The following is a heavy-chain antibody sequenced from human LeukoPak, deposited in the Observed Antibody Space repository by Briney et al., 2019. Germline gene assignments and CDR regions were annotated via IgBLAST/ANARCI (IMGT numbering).Heavy chain of an antibody. CDR1: GYTFTSYG. Sequence: GASVKVSCKASGYTFTSYGISWVRQAPGQGLEWMGWISAYNGNTNYAQKLRGRVTMTTDTSTSTAYMELRSLRSDDTAVYYCARDNYLLRYFDWLTPRAFDIWGQGSMVTVSS. CDR2: ISAYNGNT. CDR3: ARDNYLLRYFDWLTPRAFDI. D-gene: IGHD3-9*01. J-gene: IGHJ3*02. V-gene: IGHV1-18*01.